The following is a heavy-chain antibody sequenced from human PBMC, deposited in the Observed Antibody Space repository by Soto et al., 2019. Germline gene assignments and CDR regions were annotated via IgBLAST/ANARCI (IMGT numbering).Heavy chain of an antibody. J-gene: IGHJ4*02. V-gene: IGHV3-74*01. CDR2: VSHDGSTT. D-gene: IGHD2-8*02. CDR3: ARDLYCVLYDY. Sequence: PGGSLRLSCAASGFTFSNYVMHWVRQAPGKGLVWASRVSHDGSTTSYADSVKGRFTISRDNSKNTLYLQMNSLRDEDTAVYYCARDLYCVLYDYWGQGTPVTVSS. CDR1: GFTFSNYV.